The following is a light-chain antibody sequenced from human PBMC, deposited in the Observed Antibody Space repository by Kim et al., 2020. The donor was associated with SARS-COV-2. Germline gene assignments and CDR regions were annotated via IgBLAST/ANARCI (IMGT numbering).Light chain of an antibody. V-gene: IGLV3-1*01. CDR2: QDS. J-gene: IGLJ3*02. CDR3: RAWDSSTWV. Sequence: SYELTQPPSVSVSPGQTASITCSGDKLGDKYACWYQQKPGQSPVLVIYQDSKRPSGIPARFSGSNSGNTATLTISGTQAMDEADYYCRAWDSSTWVFGGG. CDR1: KLGDKY.